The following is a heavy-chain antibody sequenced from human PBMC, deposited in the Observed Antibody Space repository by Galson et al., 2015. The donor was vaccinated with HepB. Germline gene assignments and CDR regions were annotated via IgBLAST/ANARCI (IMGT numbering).Heavy chain of an antibody. Sequence: SLRLSCAASGFIFSNAWMAWVRQAPGKGLEWVGRIRNKVDGEATDYAAPVRGRFTISSDDSKNMLYLQMNSLKTEDPAVYHCTSDRNERWRQPAEDFQPWGQGTLVTVSS. D-gene: IGHD5-24*01. J-gene: IGHJ1*01. CDR3: TSDRNERWRQPAEDFQP. CDR1: GFIFSNAW. CDR2: IRNKVDGEAT. V-gene: IGHV3-15*01.